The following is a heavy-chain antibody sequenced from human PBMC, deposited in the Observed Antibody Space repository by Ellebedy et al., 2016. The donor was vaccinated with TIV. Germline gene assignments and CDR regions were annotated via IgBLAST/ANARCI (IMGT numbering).Heavy chain of an antibody. V-gene: IGHV4-34*01. CDR1: GFTFSSYA. CDR2: INHSGST. Sequence: ESLKISXAASGFTFSSYAMSWIRQPPGKGLEWIGEINHSGSTNYNPSLKSRVTISVDTSKNQFSLKLSSVTAADTAVYYCARGSSRRYFDLWGRGTLVTVSS. J-gene: IGHJ2*01. CDR3: ARGSSRRYFDL.